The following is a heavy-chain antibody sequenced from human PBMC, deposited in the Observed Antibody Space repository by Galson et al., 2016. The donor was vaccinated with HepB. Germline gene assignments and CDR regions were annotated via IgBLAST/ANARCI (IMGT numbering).Heavy chain of an antibody. CDR3: SRGTLGTTATMAFDY. V-gene: IGHV4/OR15-8*02. D-gene: IGHD1-26*01. Sequence: SETLSLTCAVSGDSISSNYWWSWVRQSPEKGLGWIGEIYQTGTANYNPSFTSRATLSIDKSKNQISLSLGSVTAADTAVYYCSRGTLGTTATMAFDYWGQGTLVSVSS. J-gene: IGHJ4*02. CDR2: IYQTGTA. CDR1: GDSISSNYW.